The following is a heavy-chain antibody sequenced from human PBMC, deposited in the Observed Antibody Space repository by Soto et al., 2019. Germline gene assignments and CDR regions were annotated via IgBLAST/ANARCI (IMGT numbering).Heavy chain of an antibody. CDR2: IYWDDDK. J-gene: IGHJ4*02. CDR3: ARALGSWGSYYFDH. CDR1: GFSLDTWGVG. D-gene: IGHD3-16*01. V-gene: IGHV2-5*02. Sequence: QITLKESGPPLVRPTQTLTLTCTVSGFSLDTWGVGVGWIRQPPGKAPEWLALIYWDDDKRYSPSLKNRLTLTKDTSNNQVVLTVTNMDPVDTVTSYCARALGSWGSYYFDHWGQGTLVTVSS.